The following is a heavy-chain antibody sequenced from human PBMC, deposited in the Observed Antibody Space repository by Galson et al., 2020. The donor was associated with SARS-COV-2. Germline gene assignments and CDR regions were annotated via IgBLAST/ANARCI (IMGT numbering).Heavy chain of an antibody. Sequence: SETLSLTSAVYGGSFSGYYWSWIRQPPGKGLEWIGEINHSGSTNYNPSLKSRVTISVDTSKNQFSLKLSSVTAADTAVYYCARYGALYYYYYYMDVWGKGTTVTISS. CDR3: ARYGALYYYYYYMDV. CDR1: GGSFSGYY. J-gene: IGHJ6*03. D-gene: IGHD4-17*01. CDR2: INHSGST. V-gene: IGHV4-34*01.